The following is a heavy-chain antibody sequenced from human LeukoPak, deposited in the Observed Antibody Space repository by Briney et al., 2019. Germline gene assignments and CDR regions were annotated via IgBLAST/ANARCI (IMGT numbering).Heavy chain of an antibody. V-gene: IGHV3-23*01. CDR1: GFTFSTYA. CDR3: AKELSGSYSAAFDI. J-gene: IGHJ3*02. D-gene: IGHD1-26*01. Sequence: GGSLRLSCAASGFTFSTYAMSWVRQAPGMGLGWVSSISGSGGGTFYADSVKGRFTISRDNSKNTLYVQMNSLRAEDTAVYYCAKELSGSYSAAFDIWGQGTMVTVSS. CDR2: ISGSGGGT.